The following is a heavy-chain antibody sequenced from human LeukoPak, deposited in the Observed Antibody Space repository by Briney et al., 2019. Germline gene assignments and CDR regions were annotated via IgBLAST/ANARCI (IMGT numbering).Heavy chain of an antibody. CDR1: GYSFTGYY. Sequence: ASVKVSCKASGYSFTGYYMHWVRQAPGQGLEWMGWISPNSGDTNYAQKFQGRVTMTRDTSISTAYMEVSGLRSDDPAVYYCARDGNLDYWGQGTLVTVSS. J-gene: IGHJ4*02. CDR3: ARDGNLDY. V-gene: IGHV1-2*02. CDR2: ISPNSGDT.